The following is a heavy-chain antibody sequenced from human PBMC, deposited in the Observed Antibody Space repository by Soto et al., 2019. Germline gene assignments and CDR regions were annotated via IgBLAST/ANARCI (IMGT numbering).Heavy chain of an antibody. Sequence: SETLSLTCTVSGGSTSSDNYWSWFRQPPGKGLGWIGDIYYSGNADYNRSLKSQLAISIDTSKNKFVLKLSSVTAADTAVYFCAREGGESSDGLYDVDSRGQVSLVTVSA. CDR2: IYYSGNA. D-gene: IGHD3-3*01. V-gene: IGHV4-30-4*01. CDR1: GGSTSSDNY. CDR3: AREGGESSDGLYDVDS. J-gene: IGHJ4*02.